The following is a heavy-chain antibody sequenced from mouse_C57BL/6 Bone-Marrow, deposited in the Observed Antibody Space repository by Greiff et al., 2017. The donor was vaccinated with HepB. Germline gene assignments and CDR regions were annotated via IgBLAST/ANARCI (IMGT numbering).Heavy chain of an antibody. V-gene: IGHV14-4*01. J-gene: IGHJ4*01. CDR1: GFNIKDDY. Sequence: EVQLQQSGAELVRPGASVKLSCTASGFNIKDDYMHWVKQRPEQGLEWIGWIDPENGDTEYASKFQGKATITADTSSNTAYLQLSSLTSEDTAVYYCTRGGMDYWGQGTSVTVSS. CDR3: TRGGMDY. CDR2: IDPENGDT.